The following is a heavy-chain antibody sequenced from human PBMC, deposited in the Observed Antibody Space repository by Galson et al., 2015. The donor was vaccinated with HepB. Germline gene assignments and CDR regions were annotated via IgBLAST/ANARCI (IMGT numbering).Heavy chain of an antibody. CDR1: GFTFSSYG. CDR2: ISYDGSNK. CDR3: ARFSTTVNLYYYYGMDV. D-gene: IGHD4-17*01. Sequence: SLRLSCAASGFTFSSYGMHWVRQAPGKGLEWVAVISYDGSNKYYADSVKGRFTISRDNSKNSLYLQMNSLRAEDTAVYYCARFSTTVNLYYYYGMDVWGQGTTVTVSS. V-gene: IGHV3-30*03. J-gene: IGHJ6*02.